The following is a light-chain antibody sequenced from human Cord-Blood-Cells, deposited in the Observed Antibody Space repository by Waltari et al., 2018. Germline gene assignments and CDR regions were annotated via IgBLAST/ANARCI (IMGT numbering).Light chain of an antibody. CDR2: YAS. Sequence: DIQMTQSPSPLSASVGDRVTITCQASQDISNYLNLYQQKPGKAPKLLIYYASNLETGVPSRFSGSGSGTDFTFTISSLQPEDIATYYCQPYDNLPLTFGPGTKVDIK. CDR3: QPYDNLPLT. V-gene: IGKV1-33*01. J-gene: IGKJ3*01. CDR1: QDISNY.